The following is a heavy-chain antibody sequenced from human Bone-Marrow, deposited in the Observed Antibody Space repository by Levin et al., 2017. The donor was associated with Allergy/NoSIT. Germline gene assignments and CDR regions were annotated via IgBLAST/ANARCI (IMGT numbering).Heavy chain of an antibody. V-gene: IGHV3-21*01. CDR2: FSGSSDYI. CDR1: GFTFTNYN. D-gene: IGHD3-16*01. J-gene: IGHJ4*02. Sequence: RAGGSLRLSCAVFGFTFTNYNMNWVRRAPGKGLEWVSSFSGSSDYIFYADSVKDRFTISRDNANNSLYLQMNSLRAEDTAVYYCTRGRRGGRLDYWGQGTLVTVSS. CDR3: TRGRRGGRLDY.